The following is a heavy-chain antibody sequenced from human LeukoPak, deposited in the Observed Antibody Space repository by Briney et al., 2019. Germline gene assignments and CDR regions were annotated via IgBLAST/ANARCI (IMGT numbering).Heavy chain of an antibody. Sequence: GGSLRLSCAASGFTFSSYAMHWVRQAPGKGLEWVAVISYDGSNKYYADSAKGRFTISRDNSKNTLYLQMNSLRAEDTAVYYCARDGASQVSNPPFPDYWGQGTLVTVSS. CDR2: ISYDGSNK. CDR3: ARDGASQVSNPPFPDY. CDR1: GFTFSSYA. D-gene: IGHD1-14*01. J-gene: IGHJ4*02. V-gene: IGHV3-30-3*01.